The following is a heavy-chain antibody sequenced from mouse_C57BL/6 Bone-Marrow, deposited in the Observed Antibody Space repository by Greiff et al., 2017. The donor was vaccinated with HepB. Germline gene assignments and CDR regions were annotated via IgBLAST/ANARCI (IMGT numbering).Heavy chain of an antibody. V-gene: IGHV1-72*01. J-gene: IGHJ3*01. D-gene: IGHD2-4*01. CDR1: GYTFTSYW. CDR2: IDPNSGGT. Sequence: QVQLQQPGAELVKPGASVKLSCKASGYTFTSYWMHWVKQRPGRGLEWIGRIDPNSGGTKYNEKFKSKATLTVDKPSSTAYMQLSSLTSEDSAVYYSASDDYVLRGPWFAYWGQGTLVTVSA. CDR3: ASDDYVLRGPWFAY.